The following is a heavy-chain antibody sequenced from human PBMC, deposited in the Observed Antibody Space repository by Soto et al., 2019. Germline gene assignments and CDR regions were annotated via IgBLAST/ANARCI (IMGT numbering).Heavy chain of an antibody. CDR1: GGSISSSSYY. D-gene: IGHD6-6*01. J-gene: IGHJ5*02. CDR3: ARHRARNWFDP. Sequence: QLQLQESGPGLVKPSETLSLTCIVSGGSISSSSYYWGWIRQPPGKGLEWIGSIYYSGSTYYNPSLKSRVTISVDTSKNQFSLKLSSVTAADTAVFYCARHRARNWFDPWGQGTLCTVSS. CDR2: IYYSGST. V-gene: IGHV4-39*01.